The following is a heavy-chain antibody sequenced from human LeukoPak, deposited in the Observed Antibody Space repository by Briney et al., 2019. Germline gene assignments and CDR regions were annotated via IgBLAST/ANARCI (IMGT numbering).Heavy chain of an antibody. CDR1: GFTFNVYA. CDR3: ARRIAAAGTIYYYYYMDV. Sequence: GGSLRLSCAASGFTFNVYAVHWVRQAPGKGLEWVAVLSHDGGSEYYAGSVKGRFTISRDNSKHTVYLQMSTMRTEDTAVYYCARRIAAAGTIYYYYYMDVWGKGTTVTVSS. V-gene: IGHV3-30*04. D-gene: IGHD6-13*01. J-gene: IGHJ6*03. CDR2: LSHDGGSE.